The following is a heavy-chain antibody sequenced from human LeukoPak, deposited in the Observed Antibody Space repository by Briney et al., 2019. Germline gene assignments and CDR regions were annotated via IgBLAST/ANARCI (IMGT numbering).Heavy chain of an antibody. CDR2: INHSGST. Sequence: SETLSLTCAVYGGSFSGYYWSWIRQPPGKGLEWIGEINHSGSTNYNPSLKSRVTISVDTSKNQFALKLSSVTAADTAVYYCARGHYGGSWGFDYWGQGTLVTVSS. CDR3: ARGHYGGSWGFDY. J-gene: IGHJ4*02. V-gene: IGHV4-34*01. CDR1: GGSFSGYY. D-gene: IGHD4-17*01.